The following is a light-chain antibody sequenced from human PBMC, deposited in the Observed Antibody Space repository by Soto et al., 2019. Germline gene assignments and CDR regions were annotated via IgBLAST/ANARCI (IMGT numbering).Light chain of an antibody. Sequence: QSALTQPPSASGSPGQSVTISCTGTSSDVGGYNYVYWYQQHPGKAPKLMIYEVTKRPSGVPDRFSGSKSGITASLTVSGLQAEDEADYYCSSYADSNSYVFGTGTKLTVL. CDR2: EVT. CDR1: SSDVGGYNY. J-gene: IGLJ1*01. V-gene: IGLV2-8*01. CDR3: SSYADSNSYV.